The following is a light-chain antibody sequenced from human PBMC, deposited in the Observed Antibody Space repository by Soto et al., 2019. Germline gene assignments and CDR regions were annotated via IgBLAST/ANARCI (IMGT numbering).Light chain of an antibody. CDR2: DVS. CDR1: XSDVGGYNY. CDR3: SAYTSTTTPVV. J-gene: IGLJ2*01. Sequence: QSVLTQPASVSESPGXXITISCTXXXSDVGGYNYVSWYQQHPGKAPKLMIYDVSYRPSGVSNRFSGSKSGNSASLTISGLQAEDEADYYCSAYTSTTTPVVFGGGTKLTVL. V-gene: IGLV2-14*01.